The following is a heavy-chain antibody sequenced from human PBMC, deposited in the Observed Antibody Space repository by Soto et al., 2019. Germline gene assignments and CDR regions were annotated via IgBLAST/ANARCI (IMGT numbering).Heavy chain of an antibody. CDR1: GFTLSSYW. D-gene: IGHD2-21*02. Sequence: EVQLVESGGGLVQPGGSLRLSCAASGFTLSSYWMHWVRQVPGKGLVWVSRINSDGSSTTYADTVKGRFTISRDNAKNTLYLHMNSLRAEYTAVYYCARGHGGNYSFDYWGQGTLVTVSS. V-gene: IGHV3-74*01. CDR3: ARGHGGNYSFDY. J-gene: IGHJ4*02. CDR2: INSDGSST.